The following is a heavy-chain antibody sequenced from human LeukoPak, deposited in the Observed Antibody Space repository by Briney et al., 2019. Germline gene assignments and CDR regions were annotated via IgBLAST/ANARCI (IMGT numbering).Heavy chain of an antibody. CDR1: GFTFSSYA. Sequence: GGSLRLSCAASGFTFSSYAMSWVRQAPGKGLVWVSRINSDGSSTTYADSVKGRFTISRDNAKNTLYLQVNSLRAEDTAVYYCARDRGYTQDYWGQGTLVTVSS. J-gene: IGHJ4*02. V-gene: IGHV3-74*01. D-gene: IGHD5-12*01. CDR3: ARDRGYTQDY. CDR2: INSDGSST.